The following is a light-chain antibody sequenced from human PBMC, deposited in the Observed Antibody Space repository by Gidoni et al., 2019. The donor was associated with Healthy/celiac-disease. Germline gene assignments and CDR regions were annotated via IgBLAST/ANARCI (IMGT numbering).Light chain of an antibody. CDR2: GAS. CDR1: QSVSSSY. CDR3: QQYGSSPTLT. V-gene: IGKV3-20*01. J-gene: IGKJ4*01. Sequence: ELVLTQSPATLSLSPGERATISCRASQSVSSSYLAWYQQKPGQAPRLLIYGASSRATGIPGRFSGSGSGTDFTLTISRLEPEDFAVYYCQQYGSSPTLTFGGGTKVEIK.